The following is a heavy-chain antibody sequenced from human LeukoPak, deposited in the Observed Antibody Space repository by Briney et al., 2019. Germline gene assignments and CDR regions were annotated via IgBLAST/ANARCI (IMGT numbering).Heavy chain of an antibody. V-gene: IGHV4-59*08. CDR2: IYYSGST. CDR1: GGSISSYY. Sequence: KPSETLSLTCTVSGGSISSYYWSWIRQPPGKGLEWIGCIYYSGSTNYNPSLKSRVTISVDTSKNQFSLKLSSVTAADTAVYSCARHVGYSSGFDYWGQGTVVTVSS. CDR3: ARHVGYSSGFDY. D-gene: IGHD5-18*01. J-gene: IGHJ4*02.